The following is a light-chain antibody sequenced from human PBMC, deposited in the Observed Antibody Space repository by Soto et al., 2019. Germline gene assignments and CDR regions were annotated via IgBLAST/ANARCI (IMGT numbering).Light chain of an antibody. CDR1: SSDVGDYNY. J-gene: IGLJ1*01. CDR2: EVS. Sequence: QSALTQPASVSGSPGQSITISCTGSSSDVGDYNYVSWYQQHPGKAPKLMIYEVSNRPSGVSNRFSGSKSGNTASLTISWLQAEDEADYYFISYTSSSTLLFGTGTKLTVL. CDR3: ISYTSSSTLL. V-gene: IGLV2-14*01.